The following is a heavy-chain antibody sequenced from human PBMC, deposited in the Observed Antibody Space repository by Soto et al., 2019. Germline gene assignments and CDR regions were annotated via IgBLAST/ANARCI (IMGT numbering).Heavy chain of an antibody. Sequence: GGSLRLSCAASGFTFSSFAMSWVRQAPGKGLEWVSGISNSGGSVNYADSVKGRFTISRDNSKNTLSLEMNSLRAEDTALYYCAKVKWTYGSVSXIWGHGTMVTVSS. J-gene: IGHJ3*02. V-gene: IGHV3-23*01. D-gene: IGHD4-17*01. CDR1: GFTFSSFA. CDR3: AKVKWTYGSVSXI. CDR2: ISNSGGSV.